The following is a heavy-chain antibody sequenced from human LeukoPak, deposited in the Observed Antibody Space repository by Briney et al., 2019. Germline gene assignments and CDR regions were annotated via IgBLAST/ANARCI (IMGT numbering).Heavy chain of an antibody. CDR1: GGSISSSSYY. CDR3: ARQPGGQIWYFDL. D-gene: IGHD3-10*01. V-gene: IGHV4-39*01. CDR2: IYYSGST. J-gene: IGHJ2*01. Sequence: SETLSLTCTVSGGSISSSSYYWGWIRQPPGKGLEWIASIYYSGSTYYNPSLKSRVTISVDTSKNQFSLKLSSVTAADTAVYYCARQPGGQIWYFDLWGRGTLVTVSS.